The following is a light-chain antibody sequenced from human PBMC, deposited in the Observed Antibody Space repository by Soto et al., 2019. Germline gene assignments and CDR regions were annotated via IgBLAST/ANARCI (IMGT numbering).Light chain of an antibody. CDR1: SSDVGGYNY. J-gene: IGLJ1*01. CDR3: GTWDSSPSAGGV. Sequence: QSVLTQPRSVSGSPGQSVTISCTGTSSDVGGYNYVSWYQQHPGKAPKLMIYDVNKRPSGVPDRFSGSKSGTSATLGITGLQTGDEADYYCGTWDSSPSAGGVFGTGTKVTVL. CDR2: DVN. V-gene: IGLV2-11*01.